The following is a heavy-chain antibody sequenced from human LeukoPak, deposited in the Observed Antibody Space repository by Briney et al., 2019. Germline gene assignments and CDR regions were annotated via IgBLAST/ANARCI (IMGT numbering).Heavy chain of an antibody. Sequence: SETLSLTCTVSGGSISGYYLTWIRQPPGKGLEWIGYIYYSESTNYNPSLKSRLTISVDTSKNQFSLKLSSVTAADTAVYYCARGSVVPAAMDAFDIWGRGTMVTVSS. CDR3: ARGSVVPAAMDAFDI. D-gene: IGHD2-2*01. J-gene: IGHJ3*02. CDR2: IYYSEST. V-gene: IGHV4-59*08. CDR1: GGSISGYY.